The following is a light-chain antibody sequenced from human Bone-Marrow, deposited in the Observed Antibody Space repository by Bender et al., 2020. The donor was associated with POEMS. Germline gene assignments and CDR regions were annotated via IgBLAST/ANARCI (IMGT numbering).Light chain of an antibody. CDR3: AVWDDSLNGWV. Sequence: QSELTQPPSVSGTPGQRVTISCSGGSSNIGAHAVNWYQHLPGTAPKLLIYSSHRRPSEVPDRFSGSRSGTSASLAISGLQSEDEADYYCAVWDDSLNGWVFGGGTKLTVL. CDR2: SSH. CDR1: SSNIGAHA. J-gene: IGLJ3*02. V-gene: IGLV1-44*01.